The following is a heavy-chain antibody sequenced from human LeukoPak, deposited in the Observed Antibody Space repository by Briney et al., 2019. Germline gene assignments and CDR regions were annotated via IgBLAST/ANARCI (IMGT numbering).Heavy chain of an antibody. CDR2: IKQDGSEK. CDR1: GFTFSSYS. Sequence: PGGSLRLSCAASGFTFSSYSMNWVRQAPGKGLEWVANIKQDGSEKYYVDSVKGRFTISRDNAKNSLYLQMNSLRAEDTAVYYCARDRPSWTTVTEFYFDYWGQGTLVTVSS. CDR3: ARDRPSWTTVTEFYFDY. D-gene: IGHD4-17*01. J-gene: IGHJ4*02. V-gene: IGHV3-7*01.